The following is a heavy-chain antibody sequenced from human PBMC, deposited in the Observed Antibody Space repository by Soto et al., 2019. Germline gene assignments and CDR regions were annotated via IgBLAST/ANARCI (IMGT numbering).Heavy chain of an antibody. Sequence: QITLKESGPTLVKPTQTLTLTCTFSGFSVTNNGEGVGWIRQPPGKALEWLATLYWDGDKRYSPSLRKRASGYTDTSKSPVVLTMTNMRPEDTRTYSCAHRKSTLTEASYFELCGQGALVTV. J-gene: IGHJ4*02. V-gene: IGHV2-5*02. CDR2: LYWDGDK. D-gene: IGHD2-8*01. CDR3: AHRKSTLTEASYFEL. CDR1: GFSVTNNGEG.